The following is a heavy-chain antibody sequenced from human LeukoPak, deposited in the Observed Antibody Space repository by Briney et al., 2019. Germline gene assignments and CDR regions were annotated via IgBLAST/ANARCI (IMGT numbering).Heavy chain of an antibody. J-gene: IGHJ6*03. CDR1: GGSISSSSYY. Sequence: SETLSLTCTVSGGSISSSSYYWGWIRQPPGEGLEWIGSIYYSGTTYYNPSLKSRVTMSVDTSKNQLSLKLSSVTAADTAVYYCARLRDYYYNYMDVWGKGTTVTVSS. CDR3: ARLRDYYYNYMDV. V-gene: IGHV4-39*07. CDR2: IYYSGTT.